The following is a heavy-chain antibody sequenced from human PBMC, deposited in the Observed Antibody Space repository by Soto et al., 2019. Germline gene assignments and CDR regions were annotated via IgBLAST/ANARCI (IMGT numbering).Heavy chain of an antibody. D-gene: IGHD2-8*01. CDR1: GGTFSSYA. V-gene: IGHV1-69*13. J-gene: IGHJ5*02. CDR2: IIPIFGTA. CDR3: ESDQHMVNAFKWFDP. Sequence: SVKVSCKASGGTFSSYAISWVRQAPGQGLEWMGGIIPIFGTANYAQKVQGRVTITADESTSTAYMELSSLRSAATAVYYCESDQHMVNAFKWFDPWGQGTLVTVSS.